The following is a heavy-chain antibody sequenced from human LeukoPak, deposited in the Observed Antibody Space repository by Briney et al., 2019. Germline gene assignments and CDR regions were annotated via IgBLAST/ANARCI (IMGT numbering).Heavy chain of an antibody. CDR3: AGILAAAAAFDI. J-gene: IGHJ3*02. CDR2: INPNSGGT. Sequence: ASVKVSCKASGYTFTGYYMHWVRQAPGQGLEWMGWINPNSGGTNYAQKFQGRVTMTRDTSISIAYMELSRLRSDDTAVYYCAGILAAAAAFDIWGQGTMVTVSS. V-gene: IGHV1-2*02. CDR1: GYTFTGYY. D-gene: IGHD6-13*01.